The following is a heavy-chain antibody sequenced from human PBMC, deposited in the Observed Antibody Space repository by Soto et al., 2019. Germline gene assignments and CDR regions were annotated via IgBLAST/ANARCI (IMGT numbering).Heavy chain of an antibody. D-gene: IGHD2-21*01. J-gene: IGHJ4*02. CDR1: GFTFSSYA. Sequence: GGSLRLSCAASGFTFSSYAIHWVRQAPGKGLEWVVVISYDGSNKYYADSVKGRFTISRDNSKNTLYLQMNSLRAEDTAVYYCARGGAAHIYYFDYWGQGTLVTVSS. V-gene: IGHV3-30-3*01. CDR2: ISYDGSNK. CDR3: ARGGAAHIYYFDY.